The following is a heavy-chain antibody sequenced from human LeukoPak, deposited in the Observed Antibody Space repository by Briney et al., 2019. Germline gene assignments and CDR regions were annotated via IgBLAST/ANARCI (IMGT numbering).Heavy chain of an antibody. Sequence: ASVKVSCKASGYTFTSCGISWVRQAPGQGLEWMGWISAYNGNTNYAQKLQGRVTMTTDTSTSTAYMELRSLRSDDTAVYYCARVDTYYYGSGSYYPNDYWGQGTLVTVSS. V-gene: IGHV1-18*01. D-gene: IGHD3-10*01. J-gene: IGHJ4*02. CDR2: ISAYNGNT. CDR1: GYTFTSCG. CDR3: ARVDTYYYGSGSYYPNDY.